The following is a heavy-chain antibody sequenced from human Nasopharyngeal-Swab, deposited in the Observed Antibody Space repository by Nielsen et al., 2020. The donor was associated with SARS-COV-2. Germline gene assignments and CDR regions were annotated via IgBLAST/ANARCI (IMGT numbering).Heavy chain of an antibody. J-gene: IGHJ4*02. CDR3: ARDRANWDFDY. Sequence: GGSLRLSCAASGFTFSDYYMSWIPQAPGKGLEYISYISGSGGTIYYGDSMKGRFPISRDNAKNSLYLQMNSLRAEDTAVYYCARDRANWDFDYWGQGTLVTVSS. CDR1: GFTFSDYY. CDR2: ISGSGGTI. D-gene: IGHD7-27*01. V-gene: IGHV3-11*04.